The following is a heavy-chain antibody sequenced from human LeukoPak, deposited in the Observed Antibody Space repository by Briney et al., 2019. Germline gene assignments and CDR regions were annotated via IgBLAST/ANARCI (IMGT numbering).Heavy chain of an antibody. CDR1: GLTVSSSY. D-gene: IGHD3-3*01. Sequence: PGGSLRLSCAASGLTVSSSYMRWVRQAPGKGLEWVSIIYSGGSTYYADSVKGRFTISRDNSKNTLYLQMNSLRAEDTAVYYCARDSTVRWSYWGQGTLVTVS. CDR2: IYSGGST. J-gene: IGHJ4*02. CDR3: ARDSTVRWSY. V-gene: IGHV3-53*01.